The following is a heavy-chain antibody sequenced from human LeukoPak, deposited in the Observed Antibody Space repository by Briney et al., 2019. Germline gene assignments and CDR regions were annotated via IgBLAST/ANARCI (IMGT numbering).Heavy chain of an antibody. CDR3: AREGGRGSFFDY. Sequence: GGSLRLSCAASGFTFSSYEMNWVRQAPGKGLEWASYISSSGSTIYYADSVKGRFTISRDNAKNSLYLQMNSLRDEDTAVYYCAREGGRGSFFDYWGQGTLVTVSS. J-gene: IGHJ4*02. CDR2: ISSSGSTI. V-gene: IGHV3-48*03. CDR1: GFTFSSYE. D-gene: IGHD1-26*01.